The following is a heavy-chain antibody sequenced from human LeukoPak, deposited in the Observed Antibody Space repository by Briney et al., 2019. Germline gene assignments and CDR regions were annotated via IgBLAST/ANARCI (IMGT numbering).Heavy chain of an antibody. Sequence: SETLSLTCTVSGGSISSYYWSWIRQPAGKGLEWIGRIYTSGSTNCDPSLKSRVTMSVDTSKNQFSLKLSSVTAADTAVYYCARERGSSGPKGKAFDIWGQGTMVTVSS. V-gene: IGHV4-4*07. CDR2: IYTSGST. CDR3: ARERGSSGPKGKAFDI. CDR1: GGSISSYY. D-gene: IGHD6-19*01. J-gene: IGHJ3*02.